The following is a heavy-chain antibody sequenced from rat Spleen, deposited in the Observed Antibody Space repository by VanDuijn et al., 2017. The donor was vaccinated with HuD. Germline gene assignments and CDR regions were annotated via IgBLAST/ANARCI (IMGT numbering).Heavy chain of an antibody. CDR2: ISSDGGRN. V-gene: IGHV5-20*01. CDR3: TREDTYYGYTGFDY. D-gene: IGHD1-9*01. CDR1: GFTFSDYY. J-gene: IGHJ2*01. Sequence: EVQLVESDGGLVQPGRSMILSCAASGFTFSDYYMAWVRQAPTKGLEWVTTISSDGGRNFYRDSVKGRFTISRDNAKSSLYLQMDSLRSEDTATYYCTREDTYYGYTGFDYWGQGVMVTVSS.